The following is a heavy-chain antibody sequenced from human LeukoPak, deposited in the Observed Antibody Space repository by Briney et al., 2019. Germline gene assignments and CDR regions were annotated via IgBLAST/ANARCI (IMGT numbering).Heavy chain of an antibody. D-gene: IGHD2-15*01. CDR1: GGSFSGYY. CDR2: IIHNRSP. J-gene: IGHJ4*02. V-gene: IGHV4-34*12. Sequence: SEILSLTCAVYGGSFSGYYWSWIRQPPGKGLEWIGEIIHNRSPNYNPSLKSRVTISVDTSKNQFSLKLSSVTAADTAVYYCVRNGRYSVDYWGQGTLVTVSS. CDR3: VRNGRYSVDY.